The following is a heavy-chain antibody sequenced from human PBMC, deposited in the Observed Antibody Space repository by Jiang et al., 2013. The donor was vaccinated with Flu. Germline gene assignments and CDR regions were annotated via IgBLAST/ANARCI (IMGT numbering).Heavy chain of an antibody. CDR3: TTGSVGTTGLFDY. J-gene: IGHJ4*02. V-gene: IGHV1-24*01. CDR1: GYRLSELA. D-gene: IGHD1-1*01. CDR2: FDPEHDET. Sequence: SGAEVKMPGASVKVSCKVSGYRLSELAMHWVRQAPGKGLEWVGGFDPEHDETIYAQRVQGRVTMTEDTSTDTAYMELTSLRSEDTAVYFCTTGSVGTTGLFDYWGQGTLVTVSS.